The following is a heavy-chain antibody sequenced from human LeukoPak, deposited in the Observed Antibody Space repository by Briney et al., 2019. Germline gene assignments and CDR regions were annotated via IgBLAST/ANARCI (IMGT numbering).Heavy chain of an antibody. CDR1: GGSISSGGYS. CDR2: IYHSGST. V-gene: IGHV4-30-2*01. Sequence: PSETLSLTCAVSGGSISSGGYSWSWIRQPPGKGLEWIGYIYHSGSTYYNPSLKSRVTISVDRSKNQFSLKLSSVTAADTAVYYCASFTYYYGSGSYSAFDIWGQGTMVTVSS. J-gene: IGHJ3*02. CDR3: ASFTYYYGSGSYSAFDI. D-gene: IGHD3-10*01.